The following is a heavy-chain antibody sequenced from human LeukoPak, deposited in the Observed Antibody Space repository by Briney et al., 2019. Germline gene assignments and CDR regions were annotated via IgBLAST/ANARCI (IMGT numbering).Heavy chain of an antibody. CDR1: GFTFDDYG. J-gene: IGHJ4*02. CDR2: SNWNGDST. D-gene: IGHD4-17*01. CDR3: ATLMTTVTNASANSGY. V-gene: IGHV3-20*04. Sequence: GGSLRLSCAASGFTFDDYGMSWVRQAPGKGLEWVSGSNWNGDSTGYVDSVKGRFTISRDNAKNSLYLQMNSLKAEDTAWYYCATLMTTVTNASANSGYWGQGTLVTVSS.